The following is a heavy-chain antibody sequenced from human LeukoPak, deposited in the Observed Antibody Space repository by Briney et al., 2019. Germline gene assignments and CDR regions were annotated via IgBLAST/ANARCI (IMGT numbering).Heavy chain of an antibody. D-gene: IGHD3-3*01. CDR2: ISSSSSYI. J-gene: IGHJ4*02. CDR3: AKEPSITNFGVSREWSDY. Sequence: GGSLRLSCAASGFTFSSYSMNWVRQAPGKGLEWVSSISSSSSYIYYADSVKGRFTISRDNAKNSLYLQMNSLRAEDTAVYYCAKEPSITNFGVSREWSDYWGQGTLVTVSS. CDR1: GFTFSSYS. V-gene: IGHV3-21*01.